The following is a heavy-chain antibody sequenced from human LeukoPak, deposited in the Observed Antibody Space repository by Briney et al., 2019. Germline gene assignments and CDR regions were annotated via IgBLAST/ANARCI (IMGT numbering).Heavy chain of an antibody. CDR3: ARRIVGVIDAFDY. J-gene: IGHJ4*02. D-gene: IGHD1-26*01. V-gene: IGHV4-39*01. Sequence: PSETLSLTCTVSGGSISSPISYWGWIRQPPGKGLEWIATVLHSGATFYSPSLEGRLTISIDTSTNQFSLKMTSMTAADTAVNYCARRIVGVIDAFDYWGQGALVTVSS. CDR1: GGSISSPISY. CDR2: VLHSGAT.